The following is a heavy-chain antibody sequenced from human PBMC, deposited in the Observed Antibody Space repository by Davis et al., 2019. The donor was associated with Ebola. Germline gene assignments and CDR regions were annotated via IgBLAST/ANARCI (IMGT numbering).Heavy chain of an antibody. CDR3: ARDVAT. V-gene: IGHV4-59*01. CDR2: ISHSGGT. Sequence: SETLSLTCTVSGGAINNYYLSWIRQPPGKGLEWIGYISHSGGTYYNPSLKSRVTMSVDTSNNQVSLNLRSATAADTAVYYCARDVATWGQGTLVTVSS. CDR1: GGAINNYY. J-gene: IGHJ5*02.